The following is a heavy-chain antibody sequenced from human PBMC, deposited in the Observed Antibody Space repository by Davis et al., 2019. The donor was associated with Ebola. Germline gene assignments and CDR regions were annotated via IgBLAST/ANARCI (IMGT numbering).Heavy chain of an antibody. CDR3: ARDTAWIQLWFVDY. D-gene: IGHD5-18*01. CDR2: ISAYNGNT. Sequence: AASVKVSCKASGYTFKNYAISWVRQAPGQGLEWMGWISAYNGNTNYAQKLQGRVTMTTDTSTSTAYMELRSLRSDDTAVYYCARDTAWIQLWFVDYWGQGTLVTVSS. CDR1: GYTFKNYA. V-gene: IGHV1-18*01. J-gene: IGHJ4*02.